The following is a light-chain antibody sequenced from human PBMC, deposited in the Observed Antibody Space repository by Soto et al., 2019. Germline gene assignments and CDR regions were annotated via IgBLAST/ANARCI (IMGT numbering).Light chain of an antibody. J-gene: IGLJ1*01. CDR1: SIDVGGYNY. Sequence: QSALTQPASVSGSPGQSITISCTGTSIDVGGYNYVSWYQQRPGKAPKLMIYDVSNRPSGVSNRFSGSKSGNTASLTISGLQAEDEADYYCSSYTSSSTLYVFGTGTKLTVL. V-gene: IGLV2-14*01. CDR3: SSYTSSSTLYV. CDR2: DVS.